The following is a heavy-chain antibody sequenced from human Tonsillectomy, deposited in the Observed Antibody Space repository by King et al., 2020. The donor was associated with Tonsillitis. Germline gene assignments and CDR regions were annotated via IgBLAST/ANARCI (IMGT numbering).Heavy chain of an antibody. Sequence: VQLVESGGGLGQPGGSLRLSCVGSGFTLSNYWMHGVRQVPGKGLVWVADINDYGTTTRYADSVRGRFTISRDNAENTLYLQMNSLRAEDTAVYYCARGGQQPVDYWGQGTLVTVSS. CDR1: GFTLSNYW. V-gene: IGHV3-74*01. CDR2: INDYGTTT. D-gene: IGHD6-13*01. J-gene: IGHJ4*02. CDR3: ARGGQQPVDY.